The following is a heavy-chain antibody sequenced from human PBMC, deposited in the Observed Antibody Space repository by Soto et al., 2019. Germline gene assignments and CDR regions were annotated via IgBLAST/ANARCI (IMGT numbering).Heavy chain of an antibody. V-gene: IGHV1-46*01. J-gene: IGHJ5*02. CDR3: ARDLRTEVRLNNWFDP. D-gene: IGHD2-21*01. Sequence: GASVKVSCKASGYTFTSYYMHWVRQAPGQGLEWMGIINPSGGSTSYAQKFQGRVTMTRDTSTSTVYMELSSLRSEDTAVYYCARDLRTEVRLNNWFDPWGQGTLVTVSS. CDR2: INPSGGST. CDR1: GYTFTSYY.